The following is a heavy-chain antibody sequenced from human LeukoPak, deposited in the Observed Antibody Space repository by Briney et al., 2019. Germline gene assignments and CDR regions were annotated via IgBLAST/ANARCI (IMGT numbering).Heavy chain of an antibody. CDR1: GGSISSYY. CDR2: INHSGST. CDR3: ARGNGVTDY. V-gene: IGHV4-34*01. D-gene: IGHD5-18*01. Sequence: SETLSLTCTVSGGSISSYYWSWIRQPPGKGLEWIGEINHSGSTNYNPSLKSRVTISVDTSKNQFSLKLSSVTAADTAVYYCARGNGVTDYWGQGTLVTVSS. J-gene: IGHJ4*02.